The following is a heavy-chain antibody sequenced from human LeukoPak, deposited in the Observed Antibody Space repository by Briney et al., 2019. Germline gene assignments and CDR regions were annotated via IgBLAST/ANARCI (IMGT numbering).Heavy chain of an antibody. Sequence: PGGSLRLSCAASGFTFSSYAMHWVRQAPGKGLEWVAVISYDGSNKYYADSVKGRFTISRDNSKNTLYLQMNSLRAEDTAVYYCARESPGVASWYYYYYGMDVWGQGTTVTVSS. CDR2: ISYDGSNK. CDR3: ARESPGVASWYYYYYGMDV. CDR1: GFTFSSYA. J-gene: IGHJ6*02. D-gene: IGHD2-2*01. V-gene: IGHV3-30-3*01.